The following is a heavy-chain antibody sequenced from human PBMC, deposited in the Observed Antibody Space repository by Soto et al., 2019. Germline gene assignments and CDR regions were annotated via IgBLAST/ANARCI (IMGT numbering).Heavy chain of an antibody. J-gene: IGHJ4*02. CDR2: VYFVGNI. D-gene: IGHD4-17*01. Sequence: XTLSLTCTVSGXSISSAGYFWGWIPQPPGKGLAWIGIVYFVGNIYYNPSLKSRVSISVDASKNQFSLRLSSMTAEDTGVYYCAPFYGDYVNGVKRRCFDFWGKGTLVTVSS. CDR3: APFYGDYVNGVKRRCFDF. V-gene: IGHV4-39*01. CDR1: GXSISSAGYF.